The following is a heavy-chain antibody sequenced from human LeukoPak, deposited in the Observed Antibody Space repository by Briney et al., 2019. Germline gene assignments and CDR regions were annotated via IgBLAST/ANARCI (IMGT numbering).Heavy chain of an antibody. CDR1: GFTFSSYG. CDR2: IRYDGSNK. CDR3: AKDIKIAAAGWGYFDY. V-gene: IGHV3-30*02. J-gene: IGHJ4*02. Sequence: GGSLRLSCAASGFTFSSYGMHWVRQAPGKGLEWVAFIRYDGSNKYYADSVKGRFTISRDNSKNTLYLQMNSLRAEDTAVYYRAKDIKIAAAGWGYFDYWGQGTRVTVSS. D-gene: IGHD6-13*01.